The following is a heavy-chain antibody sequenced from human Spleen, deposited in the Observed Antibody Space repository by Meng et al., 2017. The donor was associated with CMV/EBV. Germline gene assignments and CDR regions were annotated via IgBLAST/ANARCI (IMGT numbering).Heavy chain of an antibody. Sequence: ASVKVSCKASEYTITDYYIQWVRQAPGQGLEWMGWINPNSGGTNYAQNFQGRVTMTRDTSISTAYMELSRLRSDDTAVYYCARGLGCSSASCNYYYGLDVWGQGTTVTVSS. D-gene: IGHD2-2*01. CDR1: EYTITDYY. CDR3: ARGLGCSSASCNYYYGLDV. V-gene: IGHV1-2*02. J-gene: IGHJ6*02. CDR2: INPNSGGT.